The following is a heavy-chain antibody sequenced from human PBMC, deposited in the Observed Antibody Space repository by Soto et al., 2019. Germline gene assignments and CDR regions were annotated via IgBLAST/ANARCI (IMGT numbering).Heavy chain of an antibody. Sequence: EVQLSESGGGLVQPGGSLRLSCAASGLTFRNYAMTWFRQAPGKGPEWVSTVSGNGDETFYADSVKGRFTISRDNSKDTVYLLMNSLTVEDTAVYYWAKGGHLSYFDYWGQGTLVTVSS. CDR1: GLTFRNYA. CDR2: VSGNGDET. CDR3: AKGGHLSYFDY. V-gene: IGHV3-23*01. J-gene: IGHJ4*02.